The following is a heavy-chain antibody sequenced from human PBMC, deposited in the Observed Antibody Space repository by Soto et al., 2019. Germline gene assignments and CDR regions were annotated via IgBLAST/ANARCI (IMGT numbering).Heavy chain of an antibody. CDR1: GGSINNHS. D-gene: IGHD1-26*01. J-gene: IGHJ4*02. Sequence: QLLLQESGPGLVRPSETLSLTCTVSGGSINNHSCHWLRQPAGKGLEWIGHIHSKGKTIYNPSLEGRVTLSVDTAQYQFSLRLTSVTAADTALYYCAISTYTLFDSWGQGTLVTVSS. CDR2: IHSKGKT. V-gene: IGHV4-4*07. CDR3: AISTYTLFDS.